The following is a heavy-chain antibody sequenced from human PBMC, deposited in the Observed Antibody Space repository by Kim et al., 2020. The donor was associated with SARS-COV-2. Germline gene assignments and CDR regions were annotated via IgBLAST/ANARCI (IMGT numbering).Heavy chain of an antibody. J-gene: IGHJ4*02. V-gene: IGHV3-53*01. CDR1: GFIVSDNY. D-gene: IGHD3-22*01. Sequence: GGSLRLSCAASGFIVSDNYMMWVRQAPGEGLEWVSLIHIGGGTNYADSVRGRFTISRDNSKNTLYLQMNSLRAEDTAVYYCARRGHTDGYWKLQDWGQGTLVPVSS. CDR3: ARRGHTDGYWKLQD. CDR2: IHIGGGT.